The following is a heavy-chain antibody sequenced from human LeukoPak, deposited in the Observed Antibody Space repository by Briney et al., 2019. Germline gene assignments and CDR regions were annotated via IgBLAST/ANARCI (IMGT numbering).Heavy chain of an antibody. CDR2: IYTSGST. D-gene: IGHD4-17*01. CDR1: GGSISSYY. J-gene: IGHJ4*02. Sequence: SETLSLTCTVSGGSISSYYWSWIRQPAGKGLEWIGRIYTSGSTNYNPPLKSRVTMSLDTSKNHFSLKLSSVTAADTAVYYCARLSTVTTSFDYWGQGTLVTVSS. V-gene: IGHV4-4*07. CDR3: ARLSTVTTSFDY.